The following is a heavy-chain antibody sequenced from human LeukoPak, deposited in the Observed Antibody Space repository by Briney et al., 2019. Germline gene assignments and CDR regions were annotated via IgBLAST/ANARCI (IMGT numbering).Heavy chain of an antibody. D-gene: IGHD6-19*01. V-gene: IGHV3-30*18. Sequence: GGSLRLSCAASGFTFSSYGMHWVRQAPGKGLEWVAVISYDGSNKYYADTVKGRFTISRDNSKNTLYLQMNSLRAEDTAVYYCAKSVFGYSSGWPFDYWGQGTLVTPSS. CDR2: ISYDGSNK. J-gene: IGHJ4*02. CDR1: GFTFSSYG. CDR3: AKSVFGYSSGWPFDY.